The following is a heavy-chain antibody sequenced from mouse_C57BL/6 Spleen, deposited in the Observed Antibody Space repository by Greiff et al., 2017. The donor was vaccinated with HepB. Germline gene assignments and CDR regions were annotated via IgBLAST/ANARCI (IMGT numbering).Heavy chain of an antibody. J-gene: IGHJ4*01. CDR3: ARGRSYAMDY. Sequence: VQLKESGPELVKPGASVKIPCKASGYTFTDYNMDWVKQSHGKSLEWIGDINPNNGGTIYNQKFKGKATLTVDKSSSTAYMELRSLTSEDTAVYYCARGRSYAMDYWGQGTSVTVSS. CDR2: INPNNGGT. V-gene: IGHV1-18*01. CDR1: GYTFTDYN.